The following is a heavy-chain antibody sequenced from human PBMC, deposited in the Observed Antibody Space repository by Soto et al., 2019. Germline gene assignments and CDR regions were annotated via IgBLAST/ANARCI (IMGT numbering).Heavy chain of an antibody. J-gene: IGHJ4*02. D-gene: IGHD1-20*01. CDR3: ARRRGYNWNNPAFDY. CDR2: IYWNDDK. Sequence: QITLTESGPALVQPTQTLPLTCTFSGFSLSTSVVGVGWIRQPPGKAREWLALIYWNDDKKYSPSLKSRLGITKDTFRNQVVLTMTNVDPLDTATYYCARRRGYNWNNPAFDYWGQGALVTVSA. CDR1: GFSLSTSVVG. V-gene: IGHV2-5*01.